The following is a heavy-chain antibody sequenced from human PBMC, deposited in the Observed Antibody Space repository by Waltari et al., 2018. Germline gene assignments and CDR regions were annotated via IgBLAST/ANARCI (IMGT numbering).Heavy chain of an antibody. CDR2: IRSTGNTI. Sequence: EVHLVESGGGLVQPGGSLRLSCAASGFTSSSYEMNWVRQAPGKGREWISYIRSTGNTIYYADSVKGRFTISRDNAKNSLYLQMNSLRADDTAIYYCAREGSDWSLDIWGQGTMVTVSS. CDR1: GFTSSSYE. J-gene: IGHJ3*02. D-gene: IGHD6-19*01. V-gene: IGHV3-48*03. CDR3: AREGSDWSLDI.